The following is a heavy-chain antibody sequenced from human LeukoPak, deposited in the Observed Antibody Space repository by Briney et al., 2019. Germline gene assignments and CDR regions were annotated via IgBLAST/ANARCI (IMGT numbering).Heavy chain of an antibody. V-gene: IGHV4-30-4*01. Sequence: PSETLSLTCTVSGGSTSSGDYYWSWIRQPPGKGLEWIGNIYYSGSTYYNPSLKSRVTISVDTSKNQFSLKLSSVTAADTAVYYCARLQERTTVTTWSWYFDLWGRGTLVTVSS. J-gene: IGHJ2*01. CDR2: IYYSGST. D-gene: IGHD4-17*01. CDR1: GGSTSSGDYY. CDR3: ARLQERTTVTTWSWYFDL.